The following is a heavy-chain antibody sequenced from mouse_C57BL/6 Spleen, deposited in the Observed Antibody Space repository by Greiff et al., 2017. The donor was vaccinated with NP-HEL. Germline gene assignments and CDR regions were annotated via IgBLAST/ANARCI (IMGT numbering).Heavy chain of an antibody. J-gene: IGHJ1*03. Sequence: VQLQQPGTELVKPGASVKLSCKASGYTFTSYWMHWVKQRPGQGLEWIGNINPSNGGTNYNEKFKSKATLTVDKSSSTAYMQLSSLTSEDSAVYYCARAGLYYGNYGWYFDVWGTGTTVTVSS. D-gene: IGHD2-1*01. CDR3: ARAGLYYGNYGWYFDV. CDR2: INPSNGGT. CDR1: GYTFTSYW. V-gene: IGHV1-53*01.